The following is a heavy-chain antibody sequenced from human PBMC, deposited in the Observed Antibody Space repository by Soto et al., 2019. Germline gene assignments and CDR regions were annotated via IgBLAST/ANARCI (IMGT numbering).Heavy chain of an antibody. CDR3: ARREGGGGGHDI. V-gene: IGHV4-4*07. CDR2: IYSSGST. CDR1: GGSISGYY. D-gene: IGHD3-16*01. J-gene: IGHJ3*02. Sequence: QVQLQESGPGLVKPSETLSLTCTVSGGSISGYYWSWIRQPAGKGLEWIGRIYSSGSTNDNPSLRSRVSMSVDTSRNQFSRRLNSVTAADTAVYYWARREGGGGGHDIWGQGTMVTVSS.